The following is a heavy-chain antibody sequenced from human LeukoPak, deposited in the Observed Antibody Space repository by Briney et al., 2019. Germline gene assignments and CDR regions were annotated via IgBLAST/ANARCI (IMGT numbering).Heavy chain of an antibody. J-gene: IGHJ6*02. CDR2: ISAYNGNT. CDR1: GYTFTSYG. CDR3: ARARTRSGWELTRYYYYYGMDV. Sequence: GASVKVSCKASGYTFTSYGISWVRQAPGQGLEWMGWISAYNGNTNYAQKLQGRVTMTTDTSTSTAYMELRSLRSDDTAVYYCARARTRSGWELTRYYYYYGMDVWGQGTTVTVSS. D-gene: IGHD1-26*01. V-gene: IGHV1-18*01.